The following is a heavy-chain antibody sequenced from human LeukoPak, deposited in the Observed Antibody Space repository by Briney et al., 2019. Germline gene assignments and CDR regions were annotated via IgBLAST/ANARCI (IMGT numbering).Heavy chain of an antibody. Sequence: SETLSLTCTVSGGSITSYYWTWIRQPPGKGLEWIGFIYDDGSTKYNPSLKSRVTMSVDMSQNQFSMTLSSATAEDSAVYYCARHKDSGTNHATIRSAVWGQPTMLTV. CDR1: GGSITSYY. V-gene: IGHV4-59*01. D-gene: IGHD1-26*01. CDR2: IYDDGST. J-gene: IGHJ3*01. CDR3: ARHKDSGTNHATIRSAV.